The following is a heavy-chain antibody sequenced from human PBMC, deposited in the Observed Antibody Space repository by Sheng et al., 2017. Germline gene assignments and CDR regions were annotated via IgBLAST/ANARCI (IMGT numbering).Heavy chain of an antibody. CDR2: LSGSGSTI. V-gene: IGHV3-11*04. CDR1: GFTFSDYY. Sequence: VQLVESGGDLVKPGGSLRLSCAASGFTFSDYYMAWIRQAPGKGLECLSYLSGSGSTIYYADSVKGRFTISRDNAKNSLYLQMDSLRAEDTAVYYCAKDIIAAGLFFDFWGQGALVTVSS. CDR3: AKDIIAAGLFFDF. D-gene: IGHD6-13*01. J-gene: IGHJ4*02.